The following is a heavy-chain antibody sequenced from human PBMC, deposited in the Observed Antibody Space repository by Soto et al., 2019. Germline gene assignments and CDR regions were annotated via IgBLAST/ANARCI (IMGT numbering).Heavy chain of an antibody. J-gene: IGHJ6*02. V-gene: IGHV1-2*02. D-gene: IGHD6-19*01. Sequence: VASVKVFCKASGYTFTGYYMHWVRQAPGQGLEWMGWINPNSGGTNYAQKFQGRVTMTRDTSISTAYMELSRLRSDDTAVYYCARAQYSSGWYRTNYYYYGMDVWGQGTTVTVSS. CDR3: ARAQYSSGWYRTNYYYYGMDV. CDR2: INPNSGGT. CDR1: GYTFTGYY.